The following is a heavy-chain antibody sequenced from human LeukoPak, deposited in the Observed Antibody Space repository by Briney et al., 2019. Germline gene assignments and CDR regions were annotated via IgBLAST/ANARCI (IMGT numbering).Heavy chain of an antibody. Sequence: PGGSLRLSCAASGFTFSNYAMTWVRQAPGKGLEWVSGISGTGTTIYYADTVKGRFTISRDNSKNTLNLQMNSLRAGDTAVYYCAKRDAFDSSGNSPLFDSWGQGTLVTVSS. V-gene: IGHV3-23*01. D-gene: IGHD3-22*01. J-gene: IGHJ4*02. CDR2: ISGTGTTI. CDR1: GFTFSNYA. CDR3: AKRDAFDSSGNSPLFDS.